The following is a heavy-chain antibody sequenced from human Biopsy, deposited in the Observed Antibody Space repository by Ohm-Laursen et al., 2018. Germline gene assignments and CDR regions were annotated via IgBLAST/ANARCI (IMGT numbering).Heavy chain of an antibody. CDR2: IYYSGST. D-gene: IGHD2-21*02. J-gene: IGHJ4*02. CDR1: GVSISSYS. CDR3: ARGNEVMVTGPYFFDY. V-gene: IGHV4-59*07. Sequence: SDTLSLTCTVSGVSISSYSWNWIRQPPGKGLEWIGDIYYSGSTKYNPSLKSRVTISVDMSKSQLSLKLTSVTTADTAVYYCARGNEVMVTGPYFFDYWGQGTLVIVSS.